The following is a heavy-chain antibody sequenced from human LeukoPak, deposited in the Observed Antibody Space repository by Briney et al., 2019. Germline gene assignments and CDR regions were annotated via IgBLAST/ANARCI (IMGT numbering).Heavy chain of an antibody. Sequence: PGGSLRLSCAASGFTFSNYRMNWVRQAPGKGLEWVSSISSSRVSIYFADSVKGRFTISRDNARNSLYLQMNSLRAEDTALYHCARNKISREVNDGFDMWGQGTMVTVAS. J-gene: IGHJ3*02. CDR1: GFTFSNYR. D-gene: IGHD3-3*02. CDR3: ARNKISREVNDGFDM. V-gene: IGHV3-21*04. CDR2: ISSSRVSI.